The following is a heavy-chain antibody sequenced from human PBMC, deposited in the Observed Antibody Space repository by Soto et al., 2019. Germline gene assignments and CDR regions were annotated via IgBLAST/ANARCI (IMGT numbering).Heavy chain of an antibody. D-gene: IGHD3-9*01. CDR2: ISAYNGNT. CDR1: GYTFTTSA. V-gene: IGHV1-18*01. CDR3: ARGYDILTGSQFDY. Sequence: GASVKVSCKASGYTFTTSAISWVRQAPGQGLEWMGCISAYNGNTNYEQMFQGRVTMTTDTSTRTAYMELRSLRSDDTAVYYCARGYDILTGSQFDYWGQGTLVTVSS. J-gene: IGHJ4*02.